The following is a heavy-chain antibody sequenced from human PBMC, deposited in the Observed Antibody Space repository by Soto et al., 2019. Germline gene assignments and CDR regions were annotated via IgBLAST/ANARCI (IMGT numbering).Heavy chain of an antibody. D-gene: IGHD3-10*01. CDR3: XXXXXXLXXXAGSYLDY. J-gene: IGHJ4*02. V-gene: IGHV2-5*02. CDR2: IYWDDDK. Sequence: QITLKESGPTLVKPTQTLTLTCTFSGFSLSTTGMGVGWVRQPPGRALEWLALIYWDDDKRYSPSLKSRLTITXXXXXXXXXXXXXXXXXXXXXXXXXXXXXXXLXXXAGSYLDYWGQGTLVTVSS. CDR1: GFSLSTTGMG.